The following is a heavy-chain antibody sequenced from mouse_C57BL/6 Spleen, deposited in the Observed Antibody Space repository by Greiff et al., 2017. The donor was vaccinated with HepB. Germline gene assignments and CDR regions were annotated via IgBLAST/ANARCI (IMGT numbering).Heavy chain of an antibody. CDR2: ISSGGDYI. Sequence: EVKLVESGEGLVKPGGSLKLSCAASGFTFSSYAMSWVRQTPEKRLEWVAYISSGGDYIYYADTVKGRFTSSRDNARNTLYLQMSTLKSEDTAMYYCTRETDYYAMDYWGQGTSVTVSS. CDR3: TRETDYYAMDY. J-gene: IGHJ4*01. CDR1: GFTFSSYA. V-gene: IGHV5-9-1*02.